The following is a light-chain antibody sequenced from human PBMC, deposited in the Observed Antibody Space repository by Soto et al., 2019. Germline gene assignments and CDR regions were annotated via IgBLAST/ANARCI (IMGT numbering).Light chain of an antibody. CDR1: QSVSSN. CDR2: GAS. J-gene: IGKJ5*01. V-gene: IGKV3-15*01. Sequence: IVITQALATLSLSPGERTTLSCRASQSVSSNLAWYQQKPGQAPRLLIYGASTRATGIPARFSGSGSGTDFTLTISSLEPEDSAVYYCQQRHMWPITFGQGTRLEIK. CDR3: QQRHMWPIT.